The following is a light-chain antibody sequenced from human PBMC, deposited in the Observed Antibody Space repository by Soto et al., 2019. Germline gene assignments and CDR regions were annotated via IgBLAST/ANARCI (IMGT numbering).Light chain of an antibody. V-gene: IGKV3-11*01. CDR1: QSVRND. CDR2: SAS. CDR3: QQRTNWPTT. J-gene: IGKJ4*01. Sequence: EIVLTQSPATLSLSPGERATLSCRASQSVRNDLVWYNKKPGQAPRVLIYSASNRATGIPARFSGSGSGTDFTLTIRSLEPEDFAVYYCQQRTNWPTTFGGGTKVE.